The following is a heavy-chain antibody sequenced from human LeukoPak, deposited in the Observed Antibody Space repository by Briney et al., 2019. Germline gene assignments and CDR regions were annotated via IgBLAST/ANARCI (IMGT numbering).Heavy chain of an antibody. CDR1: GFTFSSYW. V-gene: IGHV3-7*01. CDR3: ARDGYSSSLYYYYYGMDV. CDR2: IKQDGSEK. Sequence: GGSLRLSCAASGFTFSSYWMSWVRQAPGKGLEWVANIKQDGSEKYYVDSVKGRFTISRDSAKNSLYLQMNSLRAEDTAVYYCARDGYSSSLYYYYYGMDVWGQGTTVTVSS. J-gene: IGHJ6*02. D-gene: IGHD6-13*01.